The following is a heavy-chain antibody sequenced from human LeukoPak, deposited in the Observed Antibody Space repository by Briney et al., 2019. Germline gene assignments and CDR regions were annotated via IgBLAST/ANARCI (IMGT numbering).Heavy chain of an antibody. Sequence: RGSLRLSCAASGFTFSSYEMNWVRQAPGKGLEWVSYISSSGSTIYYADSVKGRFTISRDNAKNSLYLQMNSLRAEDTAVYYCARQGLDAFDIWGQGTMVTVSS. J-gene: IGHJ3*02. V-gene: IGHV3-48*03. CDR3: ARQGLDAFDI. CDR1: GFTFSSYE. CDR2: ISSSGSTI.